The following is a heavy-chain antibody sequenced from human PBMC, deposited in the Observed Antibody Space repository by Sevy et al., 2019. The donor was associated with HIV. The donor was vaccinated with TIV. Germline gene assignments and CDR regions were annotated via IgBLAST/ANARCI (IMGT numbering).Heavy chain of an antibody. J-gene: IGHJ4*02. CDR2: ISDDGSYK. CDR3: AKEIGSNQPFDY. CDR1: GFTFSTYA. Sequence: GGSLRLSCAASGFTFSTYAIHWVRQAPGKGLDWLAVISDDGSYKNNADSVKGRFTISRDNSKNTLYLQMSSLRTEDTAVYYCAKEIGSNQPFDYRGQGTLVTVSS. D-gene: IGHD3-10*01. V-gene: IGHV3-30*18.